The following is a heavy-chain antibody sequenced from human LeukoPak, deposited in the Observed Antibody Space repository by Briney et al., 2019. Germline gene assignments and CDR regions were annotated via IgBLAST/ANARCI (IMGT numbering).Heavy chain of an antibody. Sequence: AGGSLRLSCAASGFTVSSNYMSWVRQAPGKGLEWVSVIYSGGSTYYADSVKGRFTISRDNSKNTLYLQMNSLRAEDTAVYYCAKAFYSSSWYEDYYYGMDVWGQGTTVTVSS. D-gene: IGHD6-13*01. V-gene: IGHV3-53*01. CDR2: IYSGGST. CDR3: AKAFYSSSWYEDYYYGMDV. CDR1: GFTVSSNY. J-gene: IGHJ6*02.